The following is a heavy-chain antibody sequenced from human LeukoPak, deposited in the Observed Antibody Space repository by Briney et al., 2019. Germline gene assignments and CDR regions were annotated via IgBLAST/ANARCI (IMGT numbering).Heavy chain of an antibody. CDR3: ARDRNTDFWSGYYTNYFDY. D-gene: IGHD3-3*01. CDR2: MNPNSGNT. V-gene: IGHV1-8*01. CDR1: GYTFTSYD. J-gene: IGHJ4*02. Sequence: GASVKVSCKASGYTFTSYDINWVRQATGQGLEWMGWMNPNSGNTGYAQKFQGRVTMTRNTSISTAYMELSSLRSEDTAVYYCARDRNTDFWSGYYTNYFDYWGQGTLVTVSS.